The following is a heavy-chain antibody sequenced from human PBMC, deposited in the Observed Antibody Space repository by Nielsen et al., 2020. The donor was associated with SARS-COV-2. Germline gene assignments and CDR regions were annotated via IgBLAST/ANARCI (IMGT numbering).Heavy chain of an antibody. V-gene: IGHV3-30-3*01. CDR1: GFTFSSYW. CDR2: ISYDGSNK. J-gene: IGHJ6*02. D-gene: IGHD3-10*01. CDR3: VRAVRGYYGMDV. Sequence: GESLKISCAASGFTFSSYWMHWVRQAPGKGLEWVAVISYDGSNKYYADSVKGRFTISRDNSKNTLYLQMNSLRAEDTAVYYCVRAVRGYYGMDVWGQGTTVTVSS.